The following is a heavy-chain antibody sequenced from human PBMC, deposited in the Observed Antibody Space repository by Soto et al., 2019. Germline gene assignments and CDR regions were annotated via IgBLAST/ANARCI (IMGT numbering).Heavy chain of an antibody. CDR1: GFTFRSYV. CDR3: AKEAPGGWHFFDT. CDR2: ISDDGSQK. D-gene: IGHD6-19*01. Sequence: LXLSCAPSGFTFRSYVMHWVLQAPVKGLEWVAFISDDGSQKYYGDSVKGRFTISRDNSKNTLSLRMISLRTEDTSVYYCAKEAPGGWHFFDTWGQGTLVTVSS. J-gene: IGHJ4*02. V-gene: IGHV3-30*18.